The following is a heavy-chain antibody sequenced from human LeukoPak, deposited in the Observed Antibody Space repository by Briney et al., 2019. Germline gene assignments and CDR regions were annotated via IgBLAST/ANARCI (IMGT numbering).Heavy chain of an antibody. D-gene: IGHD2-15*01. CDR1: GFTFSSYA. CDR2: ISTNGGGT. CDR3: ARYCNGVTCYSGYDY. V-gene: IGHV3-64*01. Sequence: GGSLRLSCAASGFTFSSYAMSWVRQTPGKGLEYVSAISTNGGGTYYANSVKARFTISRDNSKNTLYLQMGSLRAEDMAVYYCARYCNGVTCYSGYDYWGQGTLVTVSS. J-gene: IGHJ4*02.